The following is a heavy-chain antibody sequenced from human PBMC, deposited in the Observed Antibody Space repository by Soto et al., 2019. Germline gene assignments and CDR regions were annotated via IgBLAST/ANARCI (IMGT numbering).Heavy chain of an antibody. CDR2: ISYDGSNK. Sequence: QVQLVESGGGVVQPGRSLRLSCAASGFTFSSYGMHWVRQAPGKGLEWVAVISYDGSNKYYADSVKGRFTISRDNSKNTLYLPMNSLRAEDTAVYYCAKDGSAAAGPYFDYWGQGTLVTVSS. V-gene: IGHV3-30*18. CDR1: GFTFSSYG. CDR3: AKDGSAAAGPYFDY. D-gene: IGHD6-13*01. J-gene: IGHJ4*02.